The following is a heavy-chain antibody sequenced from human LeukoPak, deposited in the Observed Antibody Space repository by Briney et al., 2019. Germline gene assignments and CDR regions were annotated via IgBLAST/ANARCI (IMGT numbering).Heavy chain of an antibody. CDR3: AKEETRTPWFGELFVMDV. Sequence: GGSLRLSCAASGFTFSSYSMHWVRQAPGKGLEWVAFIRYDGSNKYYADSVKGRFTISRDNSKNTLYLQMNSLRAEDTAVYYCAKEETRTPWFGELFVMDVWGKGTTVTISS. V-gene: IGHV3-30*02. D-gene: IGHD3-10*01. J-gene: IGHJ6*03. CDR1: GFTFSSYS. CDR2: IRYDGSNK.